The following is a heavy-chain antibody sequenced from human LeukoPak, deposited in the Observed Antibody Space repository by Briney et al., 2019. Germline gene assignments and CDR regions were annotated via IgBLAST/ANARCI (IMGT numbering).Heavy chain of an antibody. CDR3: ARDLLVATIRGGLDY. CDR2: IIPILGIA. D-gene: IGHD5-12*01. V-gene: IGHV1-69*04. Sequence: SVKVSCKASGYTFTSYGISWVRQAPGQGLEWMGRIIPILGIANYAQKFQGRVTITADKSTSTAYMELSSLRSEDTAVYYCARDLLVATIRGGLDYWGQGTLVTVSS. J-gene: IGHJ4*02. CDR1: GYTFTSYG.